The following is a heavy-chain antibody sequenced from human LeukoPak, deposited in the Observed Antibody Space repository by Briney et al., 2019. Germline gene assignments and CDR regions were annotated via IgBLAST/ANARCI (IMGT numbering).Heavy chain of an antibody. J-gene: IGHJ4*02. CDR2: INPKSGDT. CDR3: ARGFSGRYSDS. D-gene: IGHD3-3*02. V-gene: IGHV1-2*02. Sequence: ASVKVSCKASGYTITAYYMHWVRQAPGQGLEWMGWINPKSGDTKYAQKLQGRVTMTRDTSISTAFLELYILSSDDTAVYYCARGFSGRYSDSWCQGTLVLVS. CDR1: GYTITAYY.